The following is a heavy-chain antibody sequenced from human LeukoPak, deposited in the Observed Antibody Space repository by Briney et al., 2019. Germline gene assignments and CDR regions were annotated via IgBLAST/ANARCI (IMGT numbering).Heavy chain of an antibody. CDR1: GFTFSSYS. Sequence: GGSLRLSCAASGFTFSSYSMNWVRQAPGKGLEWVSYISSSSSTIYYADSVKGRFTISRDNAKNSLYLQMNSLRAGDTAVYYCARGPTIVVVPAAINVWGQGTTVTVSS. CDR2: ISSSSSTI. D-gene: IGHD2-2*01. V-gene: IGHV3-48*01. J-gene: IGHJ6*02. CDR3: ARGPTIVVVPAAINV.